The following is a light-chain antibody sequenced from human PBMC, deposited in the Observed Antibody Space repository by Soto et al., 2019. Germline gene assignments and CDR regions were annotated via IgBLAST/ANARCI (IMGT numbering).Light chain of an antibody. Sequence: VVTQSPASLSVSPGDRVTISCRAGPISSNLAWHQQRPGQAPRLLIYGASVRATGVPARFSGSGSGTEFTLTINSLQSEDYAVYFCRQYNNWPYTFGQGTKVDIK. V-gene: IGKV3-15*01. CDR2: GAS. J-gene: IGKJ2*01. CDR3: RQYNNWPYT. CDR1: PISSN.